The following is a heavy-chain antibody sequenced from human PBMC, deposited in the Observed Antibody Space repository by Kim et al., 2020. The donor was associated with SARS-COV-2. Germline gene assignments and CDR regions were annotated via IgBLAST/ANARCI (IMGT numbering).Heavy chain of an antibody. CDR2: IYYSGST. CDR1: GGSISSYY. V-gene: IGHV4-59*01. J-gene: IGHJ3*02. D-gene: IGHD1-26*01. Sequence: SETLSLTCTVSGGSISSYYWSWIRQPPGKGLEWIGYIYYSGSTNYNPSLKSRVTISVDTSKNQFSLKLSSVTAADTAVYYCARGEWELPSAFDIWGQGT. CDR3: ARGEWELPSAFDI.